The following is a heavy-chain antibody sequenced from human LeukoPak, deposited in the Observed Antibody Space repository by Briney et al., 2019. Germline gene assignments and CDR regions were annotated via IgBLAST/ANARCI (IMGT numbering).Heavy chain of an antibody. Sequence: GGSLRLSCAASGYTFGDYGKSWVRQVPGKGLEGVSGTNRRGDITGYADFVKGRFTISRDNAKNSLYLQMNSLRVEDTALYHCARKGLGGELGGFDSWGKGTLVTVSS. J-gene: IGHJ4*02. CDR2: TNRRGDIT. D-gene: IGHD1-7*01. V-gene: IGHV3-20*01. CDR3: ARKGLGGELGGFDS. CDR1: GYTFGDYG.